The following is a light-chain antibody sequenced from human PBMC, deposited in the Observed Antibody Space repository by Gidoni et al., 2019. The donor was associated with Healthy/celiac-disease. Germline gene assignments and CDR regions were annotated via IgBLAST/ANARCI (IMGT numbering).Light chain of an antibody. V-gene: IGLV2-8*01. J-gene: IGLJ2*01. Sequence: QSALTQPHSASGSPGQSVTLSCTGTSSDVGGYNYVSWYQQHPGKAPKLMIYEVIKRPSGVPDRFSGSKSGNTASLTVSGLQAEEEADYYCSSYAGSNNVVFGGGTKLTVL. CDR3: SSYAGSNNVV. CDR1: SSDVGGYNY. CDR2: EVI.